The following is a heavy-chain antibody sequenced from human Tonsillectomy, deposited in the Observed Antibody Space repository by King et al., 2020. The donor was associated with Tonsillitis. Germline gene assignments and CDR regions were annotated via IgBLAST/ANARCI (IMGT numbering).Heavy chain of an antibody. Sequence: VQLQESGPGLVKPSQTLSLTCTVSGRSISSGGYYWSWIRQHPGKGLEWIGYIYYSGSTYYNPSLKTRVTISLDTSTNQFSLNLSSVTAADPAVYYCAGLLWFGELAAFDYWGQGTLVTVSS. CDR2: IYYSGST. V-gene: IGHV4-31*03. CDR3: AGLLWFGELAAFDY. D-gene: IGHD3-10*01. J-gene: IGHJ4*02. CDR1: GRSISSGGYY.